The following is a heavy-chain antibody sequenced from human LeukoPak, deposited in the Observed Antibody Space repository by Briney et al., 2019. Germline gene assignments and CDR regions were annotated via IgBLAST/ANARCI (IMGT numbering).Heavy chain of an antibody. CDR1: GFTFSSYA. D-gene: IGHD4-11*01. V-gene: IGHV3-23*01. J-gene: IGHJ6*02. CDR2: ISGNGGST. CDR3: AKGLTVTMWGQGMDV. Sequence: PGGSLRLSRAASGFTFSSYAMSWVRQAPGKGLEWVSSISGNGGSTKYADSVKGRFTISRDNSKNTLYLQMNSLRAEDTAVYYCAKGLTVTMWGQGMDVWGQGTTVTVSS.